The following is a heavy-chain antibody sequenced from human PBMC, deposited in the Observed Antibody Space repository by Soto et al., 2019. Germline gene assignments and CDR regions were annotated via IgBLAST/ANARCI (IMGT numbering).Heavy chain of an antibody. CDR2: ISSSSSTI. Sequence: EMQLVESGGGLLQPGGSLRLSCAASGFTFSSYSMNWVRQVPGKGLEWASYISSSSSTIHYADSVKGRFTISRDNAKNSLYLQMNSLRAEDTAVYYCARYGDMGFDYWGQGTLVTVSS. J-gene: IGHJ4*02. CDR3: ARYGDMGFDY. D-gene: IGHD7-27*01. CDR1: GFTFSSYS. V-gene: IGHV3-48*01.